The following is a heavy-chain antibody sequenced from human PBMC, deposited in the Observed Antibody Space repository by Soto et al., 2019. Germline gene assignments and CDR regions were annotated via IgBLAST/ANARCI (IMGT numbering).Heavy chain of an antibody. V-gene: IGHV3-30-3*01. CDR2: ISYDGSNK. Sequence: PGGSLRLSCAASGFTFSSYAMHWVRQAPGKGLEWVAVISYDGSNKYYADSVKGRFTISRDNSKNTLYLQMNSLRAEDTAVYYCATRCSSSSGDYYYYGMDVWGQGTTVTVSS. CDR1: GFTFSSYA. D-gene: IGHD6-6*01. CDR3: ATRCSSSSGDYYYYGMDV. J-gene: IGHJ6*02.